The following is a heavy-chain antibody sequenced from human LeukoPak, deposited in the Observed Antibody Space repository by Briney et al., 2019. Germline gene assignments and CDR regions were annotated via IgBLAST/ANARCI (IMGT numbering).Heavy chain of an antibody. CDR2: IYYSGST. V-gene: IGHV4-59*01. Sequence: PSETLSLTCTVSGGSISSYYWSWIRQPPGKGLEWIGYIYYSGSTNYNPSLKSRVTISVDTSKNQFSLKLSSVTAADTAVYYCARVGGRYSYGPSDVWGQGTTVTVSS. CDR1: GGSISSYY. D-gene: IGHD5-18*01. CDR3: ARVGGRYSYGPSDV. J-gene: IGHJ6*02.